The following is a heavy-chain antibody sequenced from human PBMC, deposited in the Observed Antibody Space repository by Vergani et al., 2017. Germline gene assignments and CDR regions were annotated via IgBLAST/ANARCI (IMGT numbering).Heavy chain of an antibody. V-gene: IGHV4-39*01. CDR3: ARHSXVEWLVKLGWIDP. J-gene: IGHJ5*02. Sequence: QLQLQESGPGLVKPSATLTLTCSVSGASIRSSNYYWGWIRQPPGKGLEWIASIYYSGSTYYNPSLKSRFTISVDTSKNQFSLKLSSVTAADTAVYFCARHSXVEWLVKLGWIDPGGQGILVTVS. D-gene: IGHD6-19*01. CDR2: IYYSGST. CDR1: GASIRSSNYY.